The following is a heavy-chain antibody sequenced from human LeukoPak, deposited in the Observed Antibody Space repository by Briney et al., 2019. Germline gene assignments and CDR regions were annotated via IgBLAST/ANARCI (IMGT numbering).Heavy chain of an antibody. V-gene: IGHV1-69*01. CDR3: AADHGGNWNYEPDRFDY. CDR2: IIPIFGTA. J-gene: IGHJ4*02. CDR1: GGTFSSYA. Sequence: SVKVSCKASGGTFSSYAISWVRQAPGQGLEWMGGIIPIFGTANYAQKFQGRVTITADESTSTAYMELSSLRSEDTAVYYCAADHGGNWNYEPDRFDYWGQGTLVTVSS. D-gene: IGHD1-7*01.